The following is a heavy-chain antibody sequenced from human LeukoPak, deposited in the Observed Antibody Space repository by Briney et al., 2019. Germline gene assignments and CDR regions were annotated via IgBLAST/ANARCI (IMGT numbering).Heavy chain of an antibody. CDR3: ARLYSSSSVLDY. CDR1: GGTFSSYA. CDR2: IIPIFGTA. D-gene: IGHD6-6*01. J-gene: IGHJ4*02. V-gene: IGHV1-69*05. Sequence: GSSVKVSCTASGGTFSSYAISWVRQAPGQGLEWMGGIIPIFGTANYAQKFQGRVTITSDTSAGIAYMELSSLRSEDTAVYYCARLYSSSSVLDYWGQGTLVTVSS.